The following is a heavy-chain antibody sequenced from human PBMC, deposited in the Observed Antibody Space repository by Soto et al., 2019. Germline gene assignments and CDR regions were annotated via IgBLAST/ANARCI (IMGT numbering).Heavy chain of an antibody. J-gene: IGHJ6*02. Sequence: SVKVSCKASGGTFSSYAFNWVRQAPGQGLEWMGGIIPIFATASNAQKFQGRVTITADESTSTAYMELSSVTAADSAVYYCARHGRNTMIAQLRHYAMDVWGQGATVTVSS. D-gene: IGHD3-22*01. CDR1: GGTFSSYA. CDR2: IIPIFATA. CDR3: ARHGRNTMIAQLRHYAMDV. V-gene: IGHV1-69*13.